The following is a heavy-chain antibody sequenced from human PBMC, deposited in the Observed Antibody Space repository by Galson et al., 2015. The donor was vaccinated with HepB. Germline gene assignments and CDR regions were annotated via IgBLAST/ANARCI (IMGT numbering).Heavy chain of an antibody. Sequence: SVKVSCKASGYTFASYGISWVRQAPGQGLEWMGWISAYNGNTNYAQKLQGRVTMTTDTSTSTAYMELRSLRSDDTAVYYCARESSDYVPFYYYYGMDVWGQGTTVTVSS. V-gene: IGHV1-18*04. D-gene: IGHD5-12*01. CDR2: ISAYNGNT. CDR1: GYTFASYG. J-gene: IGHJ6*02. CDR3: ARESSDYVPFYYYYGMDV.